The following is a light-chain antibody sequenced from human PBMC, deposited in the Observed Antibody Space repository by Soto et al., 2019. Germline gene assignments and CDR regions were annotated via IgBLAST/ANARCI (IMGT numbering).Light chain of an antibody. Sequence: QSALTQPPSASGSPGQSVTISCTGTSSDVGAYNYVSWYQQHPGKAPKLMIYEVNKRPSGVPDRFSGSKSGNTASLTVSGLQVEDEADYFCSSYVGNNNLVFGGGTKLTVL. CDR1: SSDVGAYNY. CDR3: SSYVGNNNLV. J-gene: IGLJ2*01. CDR2: EVN. V-gene: IGLV2-8*01.